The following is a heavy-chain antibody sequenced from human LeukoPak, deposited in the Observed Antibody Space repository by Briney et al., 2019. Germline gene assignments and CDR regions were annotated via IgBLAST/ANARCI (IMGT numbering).Heavy chain of an antibody. J-gene: IGHJ4*02. V-gene: IGHV1-46*01. CDR1: GYTFTSYY. CDR2: INPSGGST. Sequence: ASVKVSCKASGYTFTSYYMHWVRQAPGQGLEWMGIINPSGGSTSYAQKFQGRVTMTEDTSTDTAYMELSSLRSEDTAVYYCATVDDILTGCSFDYWGQGTLVTVSS. CDR3: ATVDDILTGCSFDY. D-gene: IGHD3-9*01.